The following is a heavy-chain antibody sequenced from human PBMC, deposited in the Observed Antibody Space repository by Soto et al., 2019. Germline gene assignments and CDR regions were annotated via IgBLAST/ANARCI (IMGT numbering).Heavy chain of an antibody. D-gene: IGHD3-16*02. V-gene: IGHV1-69*01. Sequence: QVQLVQSGAEVKKPGSSVKVSCKASGSTFSKYAISWVRQAPGQGLEWMGGLIPILGTPKYAQKFQGRVTITADESTTTADMELSSVTFEDTAVYYCARDSHDYIWGSYRNGMDVWGQGTTVSVSS. CDR2: LIPILGTP. CDR3: ARDSHDYIWGSYRNGMDV. CDR1: GSTFSKYA. J-gene: IGHJ6*02.